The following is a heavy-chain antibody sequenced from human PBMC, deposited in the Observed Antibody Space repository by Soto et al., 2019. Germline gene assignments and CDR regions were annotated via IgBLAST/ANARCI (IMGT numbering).Heavy chain of an antibody. D-gene: IGHD3-10*01. CDR2: IHHTGST. CDR3: ARRPTGSGSSFFDF. J-gene: IGHJ4*02. V-gene: IGHV4-30-4*01. Sequence: TLSLTCTVSAGSITSDEYYWNWIRYRPGKGLEWIGFIHHTGSTFYNPSLESRASISIDTSESQFSLNLASVTVADTAVYYCARRPTGSGSSFFDFWGPGTLVTVSS. CDR1: AGSITSDEYY.